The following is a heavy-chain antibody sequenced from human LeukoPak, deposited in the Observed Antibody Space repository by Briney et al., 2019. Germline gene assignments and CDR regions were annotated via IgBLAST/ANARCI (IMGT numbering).Heavy chain of an antibody. CDR3: ARDLSPDVEMATIGYDY. J-gene: IGHJ4*02. D-gene: IGHD5-24*01. Sequence: GGSLRLSCAASGFTFSSYSMNWVRQAPGKGLEWVSSISSSSSYIYYADSVKGRFTISRDNAKNSLYLQMNSLRAEDTAVYYCARDLSPDVEMATIGYDYWGQGTLVTVSS. CDR2: ISSSSSYI. CDR1: GFTFSSYS. V-gene: IGHV3-21*01.